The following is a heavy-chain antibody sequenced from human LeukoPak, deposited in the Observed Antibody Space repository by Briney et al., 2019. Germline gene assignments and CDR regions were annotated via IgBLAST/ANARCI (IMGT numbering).Heavy chain of an antibody. V-gene: IGHV3-21*01. D-gene: IGHD4-17*01. CDR1: GFTFSSYS. CDR2: ISSSSSYI. J-gene: IGHJ1*01. CDR3: ALMGYGATGYFQH. Sequence: GGSLRLSCAASGFTFSSYSMNWVRQAPGKGLEWVSSISSSSSYIYYADSVKGRFTISRDNAKNSLYLQMNSLRAEDTAVCYCALMGYGATGYFQHWGQGTLVTVSS.